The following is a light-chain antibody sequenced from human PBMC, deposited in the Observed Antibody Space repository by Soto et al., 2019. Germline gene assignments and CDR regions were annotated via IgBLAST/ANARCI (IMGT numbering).Light chain of an antibody. V-gene: IGLV1-40*01. Sequence: QSVLTQPPSVSGAPGQRVTISCTGSSSNIGAGYVVHWYQQLPGAAPKLLIFSDNNRPSGVPDRFSGSKSGTSASLAITGLRAEDEADYYCQSYDKNSDYVFGNGTKVTV. J-gene: IGLJ1*01. CDR2: SDN. CDR1: SSNIGAGYV. CDR3: QSYDKNSDYV.